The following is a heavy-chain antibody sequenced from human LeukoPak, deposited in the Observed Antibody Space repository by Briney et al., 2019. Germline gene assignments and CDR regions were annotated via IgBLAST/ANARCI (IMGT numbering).Heavy chain of an antibody. J-gene: IGHJ4*02. CDR3: ARHRLGAVAELDH. D-gene: IGHD6-19*01. Sequence: PSETLSLTCTVSGGAISSSSYYWGWIRQPPGKGLEWIGSIFYTGNTYYNPSLKSRVTISVDTSKNQFSLKLSSVTAADTALYYCARHRLGAVAELDHWGQGTLVTVSS. CDR2: IFYTGNT. V-gene: IGHV4-39*01. CDR1: GGAISSSSYY.